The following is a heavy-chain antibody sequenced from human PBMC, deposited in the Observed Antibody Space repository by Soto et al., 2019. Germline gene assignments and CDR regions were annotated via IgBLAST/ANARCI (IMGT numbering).Heavy chain of an antibody. CDR1: GFTFSTYA. V-gene: IGHV3-23*01. Sequence: EVQLLESGGGLVQPGGSLRLSCAASGFTFSTYAMNWVRQAPGKGLEWVSGISGSGDSTYYADSVKGRFTVSRDNSTNTLYLQMNSLRAEDTAVFYCAKERSSGWSFDYWGQGNLVTVSS. CDR2: ISGSGDST. J-gene: IGHJ4*02. D-gene: IGHD6-19*01. CDR3: AKERSSGWSFDY.